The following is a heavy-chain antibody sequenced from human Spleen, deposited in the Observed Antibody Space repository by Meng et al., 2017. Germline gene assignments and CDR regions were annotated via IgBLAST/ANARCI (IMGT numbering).Heavy chain of an antibody. Sequence: GGSLRLSCAAFGFTFSSYAMSWVRQAPGKGLEWVSAISGSGGSTYYADSVKGRFTISRDNSKNTLYLQMDSLRAEDTAVYYWARDRLGYSSSWYNLAYYYYYGMDVWGQGTTVTVSS. V-gene: IGHV3-23*01. CDR3: ARDRLGYSSSWYNLAYYYYYGMDV. CDR2: ISGSGGST. D-gene: IGHD6-13*01. CDR1: GFTFSSYA. J-gene: IGHJ6*02.